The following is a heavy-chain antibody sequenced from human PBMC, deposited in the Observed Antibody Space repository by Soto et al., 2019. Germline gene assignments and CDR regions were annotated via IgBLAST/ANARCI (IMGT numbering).Heavy chain of an antibody. CDR1: GYTFTAYN. CDR3: ARDLPPQDY. J-gene: IGHJ4*02. CDR2: IRPYNGNT. V-gene: IGHV1-18*01. Sequence: ASVKVSCKAFGYTFTAYNIHWLRQAPGQGLEWMGWIRPYNGNTNYAQKLQGRVTMTTDTSTSTAYMELRSLRSDDTAVYYCARDLPPQDYWGQGTLVTVSS.